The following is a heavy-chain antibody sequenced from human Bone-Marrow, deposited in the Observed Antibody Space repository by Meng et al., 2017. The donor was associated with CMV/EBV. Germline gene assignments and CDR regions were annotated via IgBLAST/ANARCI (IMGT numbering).Heavy chain of an antibody. V-gene: IGHV3-30*02. CDR3: AKIAGDCGGDCYNDF. Sequence: GESLKISCAGSGFTFSSYGMHWVRQAPGKGLEWVAFIRYDGNIKYYADSVKGRFTLSRDNSKTTLYLQMNSLRPEDTAIYYCAKIAGDCGGDCYNDFWGQGTLVTVYS. J-gene: IGHJ4*02. D-gene: IGHD2-21*01. CDR2: IRYDGNIK. CDR1: GFTFSSYG.